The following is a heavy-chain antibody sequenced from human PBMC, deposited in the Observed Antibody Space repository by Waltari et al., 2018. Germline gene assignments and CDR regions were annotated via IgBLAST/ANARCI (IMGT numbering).Heavy chain of an antibody. CDR1: GGTFSSYA. Sequence: QVQLVQSGAEVKKPGSSVKVSCKASGGTFSSYAIRWVRQAPGQGLEWMGGIIPIFGTANYAQKFQGRVTITADESTSTAYMELSSLRSEDTAVYYCARDVRGATGDYYYYYGMDVWGQGTTVTVSS. J-gene: IGHJ6*02. D-gene: IGHD3-10*02. CDR3: ARDVRGATGDYYYYYGMDV. V-gene: IGHV1-69*13. CDR2: IIPIFGTA.